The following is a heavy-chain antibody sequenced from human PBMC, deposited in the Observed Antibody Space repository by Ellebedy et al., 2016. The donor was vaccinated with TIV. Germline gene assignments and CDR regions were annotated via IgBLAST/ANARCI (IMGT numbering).Heavy chain of an antibody. D-gene: IGHD2-21*01. CDR2: ISVYNGKT. V-gene: IGHV1-18*04. CDR1: GFTFTSFG. CDR3: ARVGWGYSGGEEY. J-gene: IGHJ4*02. Sequence: ASVKVSCKASGFTFTSFGISWVRQAPGQGLEWMGWISVYNGKTNYEQKLQGRVTMTTDTSTSTAYVELRSLRSDDTAVYYCARVGWGYSGGEEYWGQGTLVTVSS.